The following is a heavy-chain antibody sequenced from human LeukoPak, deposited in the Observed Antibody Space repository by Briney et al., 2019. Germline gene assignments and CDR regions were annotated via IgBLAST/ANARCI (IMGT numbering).Heavy chain of an antibody. Sequence: VASVKVSCKASGYTFTSYGISRVRQAPGQGLEWMGWISAYNGNTNYAQKLQGRVTMTTDTSTSTAYMELRSLRSDDTAVYYCARDYRASGYYQYGYWGQGTLVTVSS. CDR2: ISAYNGNT. CDR1: GYTFTSYG. D-gene: IGHD3-22*01. CDR3: ARDYRASGYYQYGY. J-gene: IGHJ4*02. V-gene: IGHV1-18*01.